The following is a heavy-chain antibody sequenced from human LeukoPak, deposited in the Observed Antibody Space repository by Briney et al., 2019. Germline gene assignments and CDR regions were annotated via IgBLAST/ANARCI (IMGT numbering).Heavy chain of an antibody. CDR1: GFTFSSYS. CDR3: ARLRGYSYGYADY. J-gene: IGHJ4*02. CDR2: ISSSSSTI. V-gene: IGHV3-48*04. Sequence: GGSLRLSCAASGFTFSSYSMNWVRQAPGKGLEWVSYISSSSSTIYYADSVKGRFTISRDNAKNSLYLQMNSLRAEDTAVYYCARLRGYSYGYADYWGQGTLVTVSS. D-gene: IGHD5-18*01.